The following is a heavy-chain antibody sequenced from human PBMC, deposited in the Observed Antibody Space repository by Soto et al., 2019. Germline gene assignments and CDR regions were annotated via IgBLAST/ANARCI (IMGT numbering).Heavy chain of an antibody. D-gene: IGHD4-17*01. CDR3: AMTTSTPIYGMDV. CDR1: GYSFTSYW. CDR2: IYPGDSDT. Sequence: GESLKISCKGFGYSFTSYWIGWVRQMPGKGLEWMGIIYPGDSDTRYSPSFQGQVTISADKSISTAYLQWSSLKASDTAMYYCAMTTSTPIYGMDVWGQGTTVTVSS. J-gene: IGHJ6*02. V-gene: IGHV5-51*01.